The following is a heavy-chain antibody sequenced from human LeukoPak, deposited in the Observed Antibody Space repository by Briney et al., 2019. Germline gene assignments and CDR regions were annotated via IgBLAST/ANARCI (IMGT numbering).Heavy chain of an antibody. Sequence: SGGSLRLSCAVSGFNFRIYGMNWVRQAPGKGPEWVSYISSGSDTLYYADSVKRRFTISRDNAKNSLYLQMNSLRDEDTAVYYCATALQYYFDTSGNFGYWGQGTLVTVSS. CDR1: GFNFRIYG. CDR2: ISSGSDTL. D-gene: IGHD3-22*01. V-gene: IGHV3-48*02. J-gene: IGHJ4*02. CDR3: ATALQYYFDTSGNFGY.